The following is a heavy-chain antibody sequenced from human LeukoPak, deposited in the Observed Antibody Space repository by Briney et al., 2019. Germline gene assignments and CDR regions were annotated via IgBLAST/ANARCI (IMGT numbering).Heavy chain of an antibody. V-gene: IGHV3-9*01. J-gene: IGHJ4*02. D-gene: IGHD6-19*01. CDR3: AKDNRRHYTSGPNPDSLH. CDR1: GFIFNNYA. Sequence: GGSLRLSCAGSGFIFNNYAMHRVRQPPGKGLEWVSGISWNSGSIDYADSVKGRFTISRDNAKNSRYLQMNSLRVEDTAFYYCAKDNRRHYTSGPNPDSLHWGQGALVTVSS. CDR2: ISWNSGSI.